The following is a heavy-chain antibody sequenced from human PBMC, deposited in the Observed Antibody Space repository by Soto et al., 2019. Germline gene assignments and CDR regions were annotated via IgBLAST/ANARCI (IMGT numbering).Heavy chain of an antibody. D-gene: IGHD3-22*01. J-gene: IGHJ4*02. CDR1: GFTFSSYS. V-gene: IGHV3-21*01. CDR3: AGAVSRITMIVAPYY. Sequence: PGGSLRLSCAASGFTFSSYSMNWVRQAPGKGLEGVSSISSSSSYIYYADSVKGRFTISRDNAKNSLYLQMNSLRAEDTAVYYCAGAVSRITMIVAPYYWGQGTLVTVSS. CDR2: ISSSSSYI.